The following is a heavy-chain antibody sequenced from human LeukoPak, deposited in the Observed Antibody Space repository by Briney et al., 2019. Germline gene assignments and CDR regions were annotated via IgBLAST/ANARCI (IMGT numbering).Heavy chain of an antibody. CDR2: IFWDDDK. D-gene: IGHD1-1*01. CDR1: GFSLSTNGEG. CDR3: AHRRNGYFDY. Sequence: SGPTLVKPTQTLTLTCTFSGFSLSTNGEGVGWIRQPPGKALTWLALIFWDDDKRYSPSLKTRLTITKDTPKNQVVLIMTNMDPMDGGTYYCAHRRNGYFDYWGQGALVTVSS. J-gene: IGHJ4*02. V-gene: IGHV2-5*02.